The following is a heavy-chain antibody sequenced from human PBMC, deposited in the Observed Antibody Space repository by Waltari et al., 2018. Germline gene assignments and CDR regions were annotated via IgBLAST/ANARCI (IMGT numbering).Heavy chain of an antibody. J-gene: IGHJ4*02. V-gene: IGHV1-69*01. CDR3: FFERKTAYEILTGYLDY. CDR2: IIPIFGTA. CDR1: DGTFSSYA. D-gene: IGHD3-9*01. Sequence: QVQLVQSGAEVKKPGSSVKVSCKASDGTFSSYAISWVLQAPGQGLEWKGGIIPIFGTANYAQKFQGRVTITADESTSTAYMELSSLRSEDTAVYYCFFERKTAYEILTGYLDYWGQGTLVTVSS.